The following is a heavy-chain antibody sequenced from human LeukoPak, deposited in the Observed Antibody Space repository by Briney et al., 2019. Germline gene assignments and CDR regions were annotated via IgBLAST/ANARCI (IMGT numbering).Heavy chain of an antibody. CDR3: ARQNSEGGWLLHFDY. CDR2: IYTSGST. V-gene: IGHV4-61*02. J-gene: IGHJ4*02. CDR1: GGSISSGSYY. D-gene: IGHD3-22*01. Sequence: SETLSLTCTVSGGSISSGSYYWSWIRQPAGKGLEWIGRIYTSGSTNYNPSLKSRVTISVDTSKNQFSLKLSSVTAADTAVYYCARQNSEGGWLLHFDYWGQGTLVTVSS.